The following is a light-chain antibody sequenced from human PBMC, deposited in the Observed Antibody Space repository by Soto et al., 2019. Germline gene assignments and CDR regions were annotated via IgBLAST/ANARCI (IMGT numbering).Light chain of an antibody. J-gene: IGKJ1*01. Sequence: DIQSTQSPSTLSASPGATATVHCRASQSVSGWLAWYQQKPGEAPKLLIYDASALPRGVPSRFSGSGSGTKFTLTIASLQPDDFATYYCQQYETFSGTFGPGTKVDIK. CDR3: QQYETFSGT. V-gene: IGKV1-5*01. CDR1: QSVSGW. CDR2: DAS.